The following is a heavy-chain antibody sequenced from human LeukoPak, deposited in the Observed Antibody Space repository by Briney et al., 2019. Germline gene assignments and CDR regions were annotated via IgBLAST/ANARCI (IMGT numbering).Heavy chain of an antibody. CDR2: IYYSGRT. Sequence: SETLSLTCTVSVGSISSYYWIWIRHPPGKGLEWIGDIYYSGRTDYNPSLRSRVITSLDTSKNQISLKLSSVTAADTAVYYCARPRTMGSRSPLGYWGQGTLVTVSS. CDR1: VGSISSYY. CDR3: ARPRTMGSRSPLGY. D-gene: IGHD1-26*01. V-gene: IGHV4-59*01. J-gene: IGHJ4*02.